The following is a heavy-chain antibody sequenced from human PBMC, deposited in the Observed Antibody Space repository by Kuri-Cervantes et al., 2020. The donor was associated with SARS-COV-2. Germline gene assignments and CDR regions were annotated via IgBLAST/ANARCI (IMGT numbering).Heavy chain of an antibody. CDR2: IYPGDSDT. V-gene: IGHV5-51*01. CDR3: ARLSRGYCSGGSCYHFDY. J-gene: IGHJ4*02. Sequence: GESLKISCKGSGYSFTSYWIGWVRQMPGKGLEWMGIIYPGDSDTRYSPSFQGQVTISADKSISTAYLQWSSLKASDTAMYYCARLSRGYCSGGSCYHFDYWGQGTRVTCAS. D-gene: IGHD2-15*01. CDR1: GYSFTSYW.